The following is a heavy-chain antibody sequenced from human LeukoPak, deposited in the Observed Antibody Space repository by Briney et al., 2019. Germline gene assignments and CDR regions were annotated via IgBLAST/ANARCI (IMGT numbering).Heavy chain of an antibody. J-gene: IGHJ4*02. CDR2: INPNSGDT. CDR3: ARASEYSSGEFDY. CDR1: GYTFTGYY. D-gene: IGHD6-19*01. Sequence: ASVKVSCKASGYTFTGYYMHWVRQAPGQGLEWMGWINPNSGDTNYAQKFQGRVTMTRDTSISTAYMELSRLRSDDTAVYYCARASEYSSGEFDYWGQGTLVTVSS. V-gene: IGHV1-2*02.